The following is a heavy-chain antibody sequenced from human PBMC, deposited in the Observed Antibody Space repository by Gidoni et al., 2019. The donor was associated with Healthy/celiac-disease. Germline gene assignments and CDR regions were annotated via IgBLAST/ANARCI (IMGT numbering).Heavy chain of an antibody. CDR2: IRSKANSYAT. CDR3: TRHSYGSVSWGELSPVDY. Sequence: EVQLVESGGGLVQPGGSLKLSCAASGFTFSGSAMHWVRQASGKGLEWVGRIRSKANSYATAYAASVKGRFTISRDDSKNTAYLQMNSLKTEDTAVYYCTRHSYGSVSWGELSPVDYWGQGTLVTVSS. J-gene: IGHJ4*02. D-gene: IGHD3-16*02. CDR1: GFTFSGSA. V-gene: IGHV3-73*01.